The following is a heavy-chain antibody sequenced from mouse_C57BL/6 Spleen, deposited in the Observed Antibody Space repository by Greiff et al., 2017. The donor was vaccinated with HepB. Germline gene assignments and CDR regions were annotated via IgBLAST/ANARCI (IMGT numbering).Heavy chain of an antibody. D-gene: IGHD1-1*01. J-gene: IGHJ1*03. Sequence: VQLQQSGPELVKPGASVKISCKASGYAFSSSWMNWVKQRPGKGLEWIGRIYPGDGDTNYNEKFKGKATLTVDTSSSTAYMELHSLTSEDSAVYFCARLRSSYGYFDVWGTGTTVTVSS. CDR1: GYAFSSSW. CDR3: ARLRSSYGYFDV. V-gene: IGHV1-82*01. CDR2: IYPGDGDT.